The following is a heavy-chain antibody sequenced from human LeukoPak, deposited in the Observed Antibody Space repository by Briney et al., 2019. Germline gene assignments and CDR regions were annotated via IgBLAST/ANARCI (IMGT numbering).Heavy chain of an antibody. J-gene: IGHJ4*02. CDR1: GVSITSSSDY. V-gene: IGHV4-39*01. CDR2: ILYSGRT. Sequence: PSETLSLTCTVSGVSITSSSDYWGWVRQPPGRGLEWIGSILYSGRTYYTSSLKSRLTMSIDTSKNQFSLKLSSVTAADTATYYCARHYYDSSGYRRDYYFDYWGQGTLVTVSS. CDR3: ARHYYDSSGYRRDYYFDY. D-gene: IGHD3-22*01.